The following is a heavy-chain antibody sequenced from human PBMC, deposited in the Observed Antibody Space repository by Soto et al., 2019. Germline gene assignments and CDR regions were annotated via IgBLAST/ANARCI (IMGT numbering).Heavy chain of an antibody. CDR1: GFTFSSYA. V-gene: IGHV3-23*01. J-gene: IGHJ4*02. CDR3: VKAVYLLDFDY. D-gene: IGHD1-20*01. CDR2: ISGTGGNT. Sequence: GSLRLSCAASGFTFSSYAMTWVRQAPGKGLEWVSTISGTGGNTYYADSVKGRFTISRDNSKNTVYLQMNSLRAEDTAVYYCVKAVYLLDFDYWGQGTLVTVSS.